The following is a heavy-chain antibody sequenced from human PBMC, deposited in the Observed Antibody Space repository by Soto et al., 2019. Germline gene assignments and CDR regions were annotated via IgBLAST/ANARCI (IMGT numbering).Heavy chain of an antibody. CDR1: GGSISSGDYY. J-gene: IGHJ4*02. V-gene: IGHV4-30-4*01. D-gene: IGHD2-15*01. CDR2: IDYCGST. CDR3: VSSDFTRCRFDY. Sequence: QVPLQESGPGLVKPSQTLSLTCTVSGGSISSGDYYWSWIRQTPGKGLEWIGYIDYCGSTYYNPFLKSRVTISVDTYMNQFCLKPSSVTAADRAVYYCVSSDFTRCRFDYWGQGTLVTVSS.